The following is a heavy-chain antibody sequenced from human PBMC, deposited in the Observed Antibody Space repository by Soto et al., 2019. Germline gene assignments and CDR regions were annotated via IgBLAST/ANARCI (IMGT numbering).Heavy chain of an antibody. CDR1: GYTFTGYY. CDR2: INPNSGGT. D-gene: IGHD3-22*01. Sequence: ASVKVSCKASGYTFTGYYMHWVRQAPGQGLEWMGWINPNSGGTNYARKFQGRVTMTRDTSISTAYMELSRLRSDDTAVYYCAREGNYDSSGYTNYGMDVWGQGTTVTVSS. CDR3: AREGNYDSSGYTNYGMDV. J-gene: IGHJ6*02. V-gene: IGHV1-2*02.